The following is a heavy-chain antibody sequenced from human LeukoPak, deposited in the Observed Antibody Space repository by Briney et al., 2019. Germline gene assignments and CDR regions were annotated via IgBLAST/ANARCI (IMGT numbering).Heavy chain of an antibody. J-gene: IGHJ4*02. CDR3: ARDPHPNYGSGSYYRY. D-gene: IGHD3-10*01. Sequence: GASVKVSCKASGYTFTSYAMHWVRQAPGQRLEWMGWINAGNGNTKYSQKFQGRVTITRDTSASTAYMELSSLRSEDTAVYYCARDPHPNYGSGSYYRYWGQGTLSPSPQ. CDR2: INAGNGNT. V-gene: IGHV1-3*01. CDR1: GYTFTSYA.